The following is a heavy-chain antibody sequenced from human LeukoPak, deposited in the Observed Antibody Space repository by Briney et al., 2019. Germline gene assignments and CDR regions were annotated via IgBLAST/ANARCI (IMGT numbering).Heavy chain of an antibody. J-gene: IGHJ4*02. CDR1: GFTFSNYA. Sequence: PGGSLRLSCAASGFTFSNYAMSWVRQAPGKGLEWVSAISGSGGSTYYADSVKGRFTISRDNSKITLYLQMNSLRAEDTAVYYCAKDHVDWGSSFDSWGQGTLVTVSS. CDR3: AKDHVDWGSSFDS. CDR2: ISGSGGST. V-gene: IGHV3-23*01. D-gene: IGHD3-16*01.